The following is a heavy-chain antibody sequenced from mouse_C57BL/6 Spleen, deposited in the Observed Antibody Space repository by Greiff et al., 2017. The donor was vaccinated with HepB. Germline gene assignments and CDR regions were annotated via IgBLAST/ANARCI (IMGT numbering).Heavy chain of an antibody. J-gene: IGHJ4*01. CDR1: GYTFTSYW. Sequence: QVQLKQSGAELVKPGASVKMSCKASGYTFTSYWITWVKQRPGQGLEWIGDIYPGSGSTNYNEKFKSKATLTVDTSSSTAYMQLSSLTSEDSAVYYCAKGGLRDYAMDYWGQGTSVTVSS. D-gene: IGHD1-1*01. V-gene: IGHV1-55*01. CDR3: AKGGLRDYAMDY. CDR2: IYPGSGST.